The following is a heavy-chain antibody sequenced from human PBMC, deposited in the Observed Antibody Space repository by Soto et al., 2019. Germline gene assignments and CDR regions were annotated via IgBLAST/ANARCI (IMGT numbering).Heavy chain of an antibody. CDR3: ARANASAFEV. J-gene: IGHJ3*01. V-gene: IGHV3-66*01. CDR2: IYSTYGRSRT. CDR1: GFSVSEKH. Sequence: EEQLVESGGGLVQLGGSLRLSCAASGFSVSEKHMSWVRQAPGEGLEWVSTIYSTYGRSRTGYADSVEGRFTISRDNPKNTLSHQKNTLRGEDTAVDYCARANASAFEVWGQGAMVIVSS.